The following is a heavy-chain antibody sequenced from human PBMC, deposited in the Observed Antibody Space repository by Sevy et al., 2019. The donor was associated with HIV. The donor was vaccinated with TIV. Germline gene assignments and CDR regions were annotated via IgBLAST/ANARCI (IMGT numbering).Heavy chain of an antibody. Sequence: GGSLRLSCAASGFTFSSYAMSWVRQAPGKGLEWVSAISGSGGSTYYADSVKGRFTISRDNSKNTLYLQMNSLRAEDTAVYYCAKAPLRGNYYDGMDVWGQGTTVTVSS. CDR1: GFTFSSYA. D-gene: IGHD3-16*01. CDR2: ISGSGGST. CDR3: AKAPLRGNYYDGMDV. J-gene: IGHJ6*02. V-gene: IGHV3-23*01.